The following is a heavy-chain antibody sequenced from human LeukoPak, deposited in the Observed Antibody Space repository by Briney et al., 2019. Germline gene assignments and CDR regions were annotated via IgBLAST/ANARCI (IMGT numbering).Heavy chain of an antibody. V-gene: IGHV3-30*03. J-gene: IGHJ4*02. CDR3: AREGFTEGNGVYYDSSGYYSSYYFDY. CDR2: ISYDGSNK. Sequence: GGSLRLSCAASGFTFSSSWMDWVRQAPGKGLEWVAVISYDGSNKYYADSVKGRFTISRDNSKNTLYLQMNSLRAEDTAVYYCAREGFTEGNGVYYDSSGYYSSYYFDYWGQGTLVTVSS. CDR1: GFTFSSSW. D-gene: IGHD3-22*01.